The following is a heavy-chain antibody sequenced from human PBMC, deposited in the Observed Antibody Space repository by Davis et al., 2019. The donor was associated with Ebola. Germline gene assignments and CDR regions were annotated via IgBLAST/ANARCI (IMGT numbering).Heavy chain of an antibody. J-gene: IGHJ6*02. Sequence: GESLKISCAASGFTFSDYYMSWNRQAPGKGLEWVSYISSSSSYTNYADSVKGRFTISRDNAKNSLYLQMNSLRAEDTAVYYCARGDLWFGEVDVWGQGTTVTVSS. V-gene: IGHV3-11*06. CDR1: GFTFSDYY. D-gene: IGHD3-10*01. CDR2: ISSSSSYT. CDR3: ARGDLWFGEVDV.